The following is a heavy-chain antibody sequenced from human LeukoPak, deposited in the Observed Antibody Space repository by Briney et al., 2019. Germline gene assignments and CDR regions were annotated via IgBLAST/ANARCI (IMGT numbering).Heavy chain of an antibody. CDR3: ARLALDAFDI. V-gene: IGHV4-31*03. CDR2: IYYSGST. J-gene: IGHJ3*02. Sequence: PSETLSLTCTVSGGSISSGGYYWSWIRQHPGKGLEWIGYIYYSGSTYYNPSLKSRVTISVDTSKNQFSLKLSSVTAADTAVYYCARLALDAFDIWGQGTMVNVSS. CDR1: GGSISSGGYY.